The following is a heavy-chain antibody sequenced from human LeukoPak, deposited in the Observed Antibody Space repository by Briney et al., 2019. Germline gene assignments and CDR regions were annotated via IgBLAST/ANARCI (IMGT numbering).Heavy chain of an antibody. CDR1: GYTFTSYD. D-gene: IGHD6-13*01. CDR3: ERVAEYSSSWYGY. V-gene: IGHV1-8*03. Sequence: ASVKVSCKASGYTFTSYDINWVRQATGQGLEWMGWMNPNSGNTGYAQKFQGRVTITRNTSISTAYMELSSLRSEDTAVYYCERVAEYSSSWYGYWGQGTLVTVSS. J-gene: IGHJ4*02. CDR2: MNPNSGNT.